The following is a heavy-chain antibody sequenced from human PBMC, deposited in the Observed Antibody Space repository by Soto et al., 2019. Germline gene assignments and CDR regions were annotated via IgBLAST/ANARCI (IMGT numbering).Heavy chain of an antibody. J-gene: IGHJ4*02. Sequence: HEHLVQSGAEVKRPGASLKVSCKASGYSFTGYYIHWVRQAPGQGLEWMGWINPDSGATNYAQNFQGRVTVTSDTSISTASMDLTSLTSDDTAVYYCARGDYGTGGYPFPCFDYWGQGTLVIVSS. D-gene: IGHD2-8*02. CDR3: ARGDYGTGGYPFPCFDY. V-gene: IGHV1-2*02. CDR2: INPDSGAT. CDR1: GYSFTGYY.